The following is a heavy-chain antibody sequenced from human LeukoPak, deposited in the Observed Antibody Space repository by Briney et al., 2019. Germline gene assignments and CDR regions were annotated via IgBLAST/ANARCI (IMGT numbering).Heavy chain of an antibody. J-gene: IGHJ4*02. CDR1: GGSISSYF. V-gene: IGHV4-59*01. Sequence: SETLSLTCTVSGGSISSYFWSWIRQPPGKGLEWIGYIYYSGSTNYNPSLKSRVSISVDTSKNQFSLKLSSVTAADTAVYYCAREGGPYRPLDYSGQGTLVTVSS. CDR3: AREGGPYRPLDY. CDR2: IYYSGST.